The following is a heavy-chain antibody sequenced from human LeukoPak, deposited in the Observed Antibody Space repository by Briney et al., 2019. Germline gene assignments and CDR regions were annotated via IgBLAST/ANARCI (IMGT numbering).Heavy chain of an antibody. CDR3: AREVLRYFDWLPHDAFDI. D-gene: IGHD3-9*01. J-gene: IGHJ3*02. V-gene: IGHV1-46*01. CDR2: INPSGGST. Sequence: ASVKVSCKASGYTFTSCGISWVRQAPGQGLEWMGIINPSGGSTSYAQKFQGRVTMTRDMSTSTVYMELSSLRSEDTAVYYCAREVLRYFDWLPHDAFDIWGQGTMVTVSS. CDR1: GYTFTSCG.